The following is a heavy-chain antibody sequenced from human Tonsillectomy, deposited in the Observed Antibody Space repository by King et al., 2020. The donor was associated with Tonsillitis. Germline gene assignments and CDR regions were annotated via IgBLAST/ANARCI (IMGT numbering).Heavy chain of an antibody. CDR2: TIISLHT. CDR1: LFSYYY. Sequence: VQLLESGVGFFNSGWSLRLSCAASLFSYYYLSWILPAPLNWLEWFSDTIISLHTNYAASVNGRFTISRDNANNSLYLQMNSMRAEDTAVYYCERLEQDAFGFDYWGQGTLVTVHS. J-gene: IGHJ4*02. CDR3: ERLEQDAFGFDY. D-gene: IGHD1/OR15-1a*01. V-gene: IGHV3-11*03.